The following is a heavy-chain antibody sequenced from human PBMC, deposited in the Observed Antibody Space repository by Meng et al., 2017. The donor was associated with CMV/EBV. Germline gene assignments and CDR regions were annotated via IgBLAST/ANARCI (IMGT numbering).Heavy chain of an antibody. CDR1: CGTFSSYA. J-gene: IGHJ6*02. Sequence: SVKVSCNASCGTFSSYAISWVRQAPGQGLEWMGWIIPIFGTANYAQKFQGRVTITTDDSTSTAYMELISLRSEDTAVYYCASRYSVYDFLHYYGMDVWGQGTTVTVSS. CDR3: ASRYSVYDFLHYYGMDV. CDR2: IIPIFGTA. V-gene: IGHV1-69*05. D-gene: IGHD5/OR15-5a*01.